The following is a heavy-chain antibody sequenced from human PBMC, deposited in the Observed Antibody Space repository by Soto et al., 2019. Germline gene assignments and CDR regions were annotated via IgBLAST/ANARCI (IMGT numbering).Heavy chain of an antibody. V-gene: IGHV1-3*01. CDR3: ARERITMVRGPDAFDI. CDR2: INAGNGNT. Sequence: ASVKVSCKASGYTFTSYAMHWVRRAPGQRLEWMGWINAGNGNTKYSQKFQGRVTITRDTSASTAYMELSSLRSEDTAVYYCARERITMVRGPDAFDIWGQGTMVTVSS. D-gene: IGHD3-10*01. CDR1: GYTFTSYA. J-gene: IGHJ3*02.